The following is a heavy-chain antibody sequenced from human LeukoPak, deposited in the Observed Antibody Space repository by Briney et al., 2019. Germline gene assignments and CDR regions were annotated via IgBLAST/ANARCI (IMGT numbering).Heavy chain of an antibody. CDR1: GFTFSSYA. CDR3: AKDPRIAARPNWFDP. D-gene: IGHD6-6*01. CDR2: ISGSGGST. J-gene: IGHJ5*02. Sequence: GESLKISCAASGFTFSSYAMSWVRQAPGKGLEWVSAISGSGGSTYYADSVKGRFTISRDNSKNTLYLQMNSLRAEDTAVYYCAKDPRIAARPNWFDPWGQGTLVTVSS. V-gene: IGHV3-23*01.